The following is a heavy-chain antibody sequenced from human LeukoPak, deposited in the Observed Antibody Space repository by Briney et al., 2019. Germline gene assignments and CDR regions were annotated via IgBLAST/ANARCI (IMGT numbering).Heavy chain of an antibody. CDR2: ISSSSSYT. V-gene: IGHV3-11*06. J-gene: IGHJ4*02. CDR3: ARDRIAVAGTFDY. Sequence: GGSLRLSCAASGFTFSDYYMSWIRQAPGKGLGWVSYISSSSSYTNYADSVKGRFTISRDDAKNSLYLQMNSLRAEDTAVYYCARDRIAVAGTFDYWGQGTLVTVSS. D-gene: IGHD6-13*01. CDR1: GFTFSDYY.